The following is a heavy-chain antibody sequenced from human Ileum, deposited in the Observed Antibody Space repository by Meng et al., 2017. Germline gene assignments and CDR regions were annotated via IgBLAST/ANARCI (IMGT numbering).Heavy chain of an antibody. D-gene: IGHD2-2*01. V-gene: IGHV3-7*01. J-gene: IGHJ4*02. CDR2: IKYDGSET. Sequence: GESLKISCVFSGFSFSTYWMTWLRQAPGKGLEWVANIKYDGSETYYLDSVRGRFTISRDNTENSLYLQMNSLRVEDTAVYYCATQDRGSRSSPDHWGQGTLVTVSS. CDR1: GFSFSTYW. CDR3: ATQDRGSRSSPDH.